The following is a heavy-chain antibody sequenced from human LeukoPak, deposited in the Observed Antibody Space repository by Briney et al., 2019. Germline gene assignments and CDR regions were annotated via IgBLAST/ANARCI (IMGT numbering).Heavy chain of an antibody. CDR1: GGTFSSYA. V-gene: IGHV1-69*06. D-gene: IGHD3-10*02. CDR3: ASVVPTMYYFDY. Sequence: SVKVSCKASGGTFSSYAISWVRQAPGQGLEWMGGIIPIFGTANYAQKFQGRVTITADKSTSTAYMELSSLRSEDTAVYYCASVVPTMYYFDYWGQGTLVTVSS. J-gene: IGHJ4*02. CDR2: IIPIFGTA.